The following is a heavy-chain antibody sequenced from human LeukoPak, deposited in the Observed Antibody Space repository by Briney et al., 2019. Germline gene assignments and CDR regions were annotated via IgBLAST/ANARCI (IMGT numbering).Heavy chain of an antibody. Sequence: ASVKVACKASGYTFTSYYMHWVRQAPGQGLEWMGIINPSGGSTSYAQKFQGRVTMTRDTSTSTVYMELSSLRSEDTAVYYCARAAAGRYYFDYWGQGTLVTVSS. CDR1: GYTFTSYY. CDR2: INPSGGST. J-gene: IGHJ4*02. D-gene: IGHD6-13*01. CDR3: ARAAAGRYYFDY. V-gene: IGHV1-46*01.